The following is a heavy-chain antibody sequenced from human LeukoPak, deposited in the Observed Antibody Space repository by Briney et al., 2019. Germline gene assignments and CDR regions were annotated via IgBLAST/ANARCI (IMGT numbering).Heavy chain of an antibody. CDR3: AKIRVITSAYYYGMDV. Sequence: QPGGSLRLSCAASGFPFSSYALSWVRQPPGKGLEWVSEISDSGGNTYYADSVKGRFTISRDNFKDTVDLQMNSLRAEDTAVYYCAKIRVITSAYYYGMDVWGQGTTVVVSS. J-gene: IGHJ6*02. CDR1: GFPFSSYA. CDR2: ISDSGGNT. D-gene: IGHD3-22*01. V-gene: IGHV3-23*01.